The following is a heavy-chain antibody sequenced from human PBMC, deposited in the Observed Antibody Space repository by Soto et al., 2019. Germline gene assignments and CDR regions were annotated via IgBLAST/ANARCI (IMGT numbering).Heavy chain of an antibody. D-gene: IGHD2-15*01. CDR2: INAGNGNT. CDR3: ATVLSAYCSGGSCYSHGWFDP. J-gene: IGHJ5*02. CDR1: GYTFTSYA. V-gene: IGHV1-3*01. Sequence: ASVKVSCKASGYTFTSYAMHWVRQAPGQRLEWMGWINAGNGNTKYSQKFQGRVTITRDTSASTAYMELSSLRSEDTAVYYCATVLSAYCSGGSCYSHGWFDPWGQGTLVTVSS.